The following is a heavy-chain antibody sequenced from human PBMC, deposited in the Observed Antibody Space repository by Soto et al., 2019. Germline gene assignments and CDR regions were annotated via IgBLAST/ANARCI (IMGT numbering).Heavy chain of an antibody. Sequence: GGSLRLSCAASGFTFSSYGMHWVRQAPGKGLEWVAVIWYDGSNKYYADSVKGRFTISRDNSKNTLYLQMNSLRAEDTALYYCVREVIGSEVAFDIWGQGTMVTVS. V-gene: IGHV3-33*01. J-gene: IGHJ3*02. CDR1: GFTFSSYG. D-gene: IGHD3-22*01. CDR2: IWYDGSNK. CDR3: VREVIGSEVAFDI.